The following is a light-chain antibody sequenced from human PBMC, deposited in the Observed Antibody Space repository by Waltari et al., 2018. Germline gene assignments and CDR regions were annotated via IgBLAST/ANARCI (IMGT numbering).Light chain of an antibody. Sequence: DIQLTPSPSSLSASVGDRVPITCRASQGISNSLAWYQQKPGKAPKLLLYAASRLESGVPSRFSGSGSGTDYTLTISSLQPEDFATYYCQQYYSTPQTFGQGTKLEIK. CDR2: AAS. J-gene: IGKJ2*01. CDR1: QGISNS. CDR3: QQYYSTPQT. V-gene: IGKV1-NL1*01.